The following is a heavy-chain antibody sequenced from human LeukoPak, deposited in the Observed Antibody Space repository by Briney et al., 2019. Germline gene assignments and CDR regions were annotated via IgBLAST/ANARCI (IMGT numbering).Heavy chain of an antibody. CDR1: GYTFTSYY. CDR3: ARGYTEEYFQH. Sequence: GASVKVSCKASGYTFTSYYMHGVRQAPGQGLEWMGVINPSGGSTSYAQKFQGRVTMTRDTSTSTVYMELSSLRSEDTAVYYCARGYTEEYFQHWGQGTLVTVSS. D-gene: IGHD3-16*02. CDR2: INPSGGST. V-gene: IGHV1-46*03. J-gene: IGHJ1*01.